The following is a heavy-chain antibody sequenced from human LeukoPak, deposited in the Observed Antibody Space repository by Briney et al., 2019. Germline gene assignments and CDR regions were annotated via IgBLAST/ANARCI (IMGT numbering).Heavy chain of an antibody. Sequence: PSETLSLTCTVSGGSISSGSYHWSWIRQPAGKGLEWIGRIYTSGSTNYNPSLKSRVTISVDTSKNQFSLKLSSVTAADTAVYYCARASYINYDFWSGYYNNWFDPWGQGTLVTVSS. CDR2: IYTSGST. V-gene: IGHV4-61*02. CDR1: GGSISSGSYH. D-gene: IGHD3-3*01. CDR3: ARASYINYDFWSGYYNNWFDP. J-gene: IGHJ5*02.